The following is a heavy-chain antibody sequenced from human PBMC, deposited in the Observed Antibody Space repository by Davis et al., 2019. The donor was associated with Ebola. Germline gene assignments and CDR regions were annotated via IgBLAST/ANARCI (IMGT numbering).Heavy chain of an antibody. V-gene: IGHV4-34*01. D-gene: IGHD1/OR15-1a*01. CDR3: ATTDPEQLWFRFDS. CDR1: GGSLSGHY. J-gene: IGHJ4*02. Sequence: GSLRLSCDVSGGSLSGHYWSWIRQPPGKGLEWIGEINHSGITNYNPSLKSRVTMFVDTSKNQFSLLLSSVTAADTAVYYCATTDPEQLWFRFDSWGQGTLVTVSS. CDR2: INHSGIT.